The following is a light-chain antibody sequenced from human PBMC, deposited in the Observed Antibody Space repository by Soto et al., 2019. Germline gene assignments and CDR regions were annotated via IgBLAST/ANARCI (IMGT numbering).Light chain of an antibody. V-gene: IGLV2-23*01. CDR3: CSYAGSRV. J-gene: IGLJ3*02. Sequence: QSALTQPASVSGSPGQSITISCTGTSSDVWSYNLVSWYQQHPGKAPKLMIYEGSKRPSGVSNRFSGSKSGNTASLTISGLQAEDDSDYYCCSYAGSRVFGGGTKLTVL. CDR1: SSDVWSYNL. CDR2: EGS.